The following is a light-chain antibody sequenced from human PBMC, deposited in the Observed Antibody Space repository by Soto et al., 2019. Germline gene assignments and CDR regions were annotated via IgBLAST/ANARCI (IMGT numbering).Light chain of an antibody. CDR3: AAWDDILNGVV. CDR1: NSNIAKNN. V-gene: IGLV1-44*01. CDR2: RND. J-gene: IGLJ2*01. Sequence: QSILTQPPSASVAPGQRVSISCSGSNSNIAKNNVYWYQQLPGTAPKLLIFRNDQRPSGVPDRFSGSKSGTSASLAISGLQSEDEADYYCAAWDDILNGVVFGGGTKVTVL.